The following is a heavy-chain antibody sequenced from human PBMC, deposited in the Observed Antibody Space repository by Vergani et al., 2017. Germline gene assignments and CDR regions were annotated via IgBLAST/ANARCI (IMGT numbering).Heavy chain of an antibody. Sequence: QVQLLQSGAEVEKPGASVMVSCKASGYTFTNYDINWVRQVTGQGLEWMGWMNPDSGNSGFAQKFQGRVSITRDTSISTAYMELSNLRSEDTAVYYCARGHPRGYGGDPEDYYYGMDVWGQGTTVTVSS. J-gene: IGHJ6*02. D-gene: IGHD2-21*02. CDR2: MNPDSGNS. V-gene: IGHV1-8*03. CDR3: ARGHPRGYGGDPEDYYYGMDV. CDR1: GYTFTNYD.